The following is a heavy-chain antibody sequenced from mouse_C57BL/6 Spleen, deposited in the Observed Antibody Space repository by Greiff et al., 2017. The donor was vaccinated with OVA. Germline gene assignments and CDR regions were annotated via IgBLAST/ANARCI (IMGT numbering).Heavy chain of an antibody. CDR3: ARTGGSHFDY. D-gene: IGHD1-1*02. Sequence: EVQLQESGPGLVKPSQSLSLTCSVTGYSITSGYYWNWIRQFPGNKLEWMGYISYDGSNNYNPSLKNRISITRDTSKNQFFLKLNSVTTEDTATYYCARTGGSHFDYWGQGTTLTVSS. J-gene: IGHJ2*01. CDR1: GYSITSGYY. CDR2: ISYDGSN. V-gene: IGHV3-6*01.